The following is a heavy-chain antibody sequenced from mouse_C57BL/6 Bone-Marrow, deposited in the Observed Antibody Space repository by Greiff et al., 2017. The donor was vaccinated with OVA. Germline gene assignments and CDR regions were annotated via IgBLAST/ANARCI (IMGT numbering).Heavy chain of an antibody. J-gene: IGHJ4*01. Sequence: EVQLQQSGPVLVKPGASVKMSCKASGYTFTDYYMNWVKQSHGKSLEWIGVINPYNGGTSYNPKFKGKATLTVDKSSSTAYMELNSLTSEDSAVYYCAYYSNYGYAMDYWGQGTSVTVSS. D-gene: IGHD2-5*01. CDR2: INPYNGGT. V-gene: IGHV1-19*01. CDR1: GYTFTDYY. CDR3: AYYSNYGYAMDY.